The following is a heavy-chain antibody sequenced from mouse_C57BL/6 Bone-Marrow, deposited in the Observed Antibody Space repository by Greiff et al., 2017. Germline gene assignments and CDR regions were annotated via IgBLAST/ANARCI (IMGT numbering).Heavy chain of an antibody. CDR2: IDPSDSYT. J-gene: IGHJ2*01. V-gene: IGHV1-69*01. D-gene: IGHD1-1*01. CDR3: AREGITTVVAHFDY. Sequence: VQLQQPGAELVMPGASVKLSCKASGYTFTSYWMHWVKQRPGQGLEWIGEIDPSDSYTNYNQKFKGKSTLTVDKSSSTAYMQLSSLTSEDSAVXYCAREGITTVVAHFDYWGQGTTLTVSS. CDR1: GYTFTSYW.